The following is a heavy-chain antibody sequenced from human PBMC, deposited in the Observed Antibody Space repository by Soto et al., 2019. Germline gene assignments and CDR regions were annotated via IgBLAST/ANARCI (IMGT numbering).Heavy chain of an antibody. CDR2: IRNKVNGYII. CDR3: ARLMGTSFDL. Sequence: QLVESGGGLVQPGGSLKLSCAGSGFTFSGSAMHWVRQASGKGLEWVGRIRNKVNGYIIAYAASVKGRFIISRDDSKNSLYLQMNSLKTEDTAVYFCARLMGTSFDLWGQGTLVTVSA. CDR1: GFTFSGSA. J-gene: IGHJ4*02. D-gene: IGHD2-8*01. V-gene: IGHV3-73*02.